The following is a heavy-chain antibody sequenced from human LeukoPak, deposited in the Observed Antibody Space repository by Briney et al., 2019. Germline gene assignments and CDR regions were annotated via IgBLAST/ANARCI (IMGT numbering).Heavy chain of an antibody. D-gene: IGHD3-22*01. Sequence: ASVKVSCKASGYTFTSYDINWVRQATGQGLEWMGWMNPNSGNTGYAQKFQGRVTMTWNTSISTAYMELSSLRSEDTAVYYCARGYHYYDSSGYYTYYFDYWGQGTLVTVSS. CDR1: GYTFTSYD. CDR3: ARGYHYYDSSGYYTYYFDY. CDR2: MNPNSGNT. J-gene: IGHJ4*02. V-gene: IGHV1-8*01.